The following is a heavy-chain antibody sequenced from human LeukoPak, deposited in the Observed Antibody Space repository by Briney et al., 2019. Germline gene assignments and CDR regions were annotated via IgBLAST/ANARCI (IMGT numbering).Heavy chain of an antibody. CDR2: INHSGNT. Sequence: SETLSLTCAVYGGSFSGYYWSWIRQPPRKGLEWIGEINHSGNTNYNPSLKSRVTISVDTSKSQFSLKLSSVTAADAAVYYCASGDPLRRTQPWLRFGWYFDLWGRGTLVTVSS. J-gene: IGHJ2*01. CDR3: ASGDPLRRTQPWLRFGWYFDL. CDR1: GGSFSGYY. D-gene: IGHD5-18*01. V-gene: IGHV4-34*01.